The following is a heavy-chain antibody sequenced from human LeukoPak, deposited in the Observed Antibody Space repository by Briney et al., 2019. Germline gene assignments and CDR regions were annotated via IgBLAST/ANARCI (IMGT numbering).Heavy chain of an antibody. D-gene: IGHD2-21*02. Sequence: SETLSLTCTVSGGSISSYYWSWIRQPPGKGLEWIGDIYYSGSTNYNPSLKSRVTISVDTSKNQFSLKLSSVTAADTAVYYCARDTPPGGDRYYYMDVWGKGTTVTVSS. CDR1: GGSISSYY. CDR3: ARDTPPGGDRYYYMDV. V-gene: IGHV4-59*01. J-gene: IGHJ6*03. CDR2: IYYSGST.